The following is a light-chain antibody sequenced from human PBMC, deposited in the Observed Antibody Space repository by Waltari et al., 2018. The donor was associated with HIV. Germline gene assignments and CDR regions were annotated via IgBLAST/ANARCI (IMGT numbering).Light chain of an antibody. CDR2: RNN. Sequence: QSVLPQPPSASGTPGQRVTISCSGSSSHIGSNYVYWYQQLPGTTPKLLIHRNNQRPSGVPDRFSGSKSGTSASLAISGLRSEDEADYYCAAWDDSLSGWVFGGGTKLTVL. J-gene: IGLJ3*02. V-gene: IGLV1-47*01. CDR1: SSHIGSNY. CDR3: AAWDDSLSGWV.